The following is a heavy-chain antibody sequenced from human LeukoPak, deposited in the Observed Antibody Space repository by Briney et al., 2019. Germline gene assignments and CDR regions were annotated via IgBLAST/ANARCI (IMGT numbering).Heavy chain of an antibody. CDR3: ARDLSEYSGYASWWFDP. CDR2: ISSSGSTI. V-gene: IGHV3-11*04. Sequence: GGSLRLSCAASGFTFSDYYMSWIRQAPGKGLEWVSYISSSGSTIYYADSVKGRFTISRDNAKSSLYLQMNSLRAEDTAVYYCARDLSEYSGYASWWFDPWGQGTLVTVSS. D-gene: IGHD5-12*01. J-gene: IGHJ5*02. CDR1: GFTFSDYY.